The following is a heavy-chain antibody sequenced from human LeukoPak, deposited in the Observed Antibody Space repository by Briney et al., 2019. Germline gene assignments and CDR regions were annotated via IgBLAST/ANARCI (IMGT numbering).Heavy chain of an antibody. Sequence: ASVKVSCKASGGTFSSYAISWVRQAPGQGLEWMGRIIPILGIANYAQKFQGRATITADKSTSTAYMELSSLRSEDTAVYYCARDLGYSSMIPFDYWGQGTLVTVSS. CDR3: ARDLGYSSMIPFDY. D-gene: IGHD6-19*01. J-gene: IGHJ4*02. CDR2: IIPILGIA. CDR1: GGTFSSYA. V-gene: IGHV1-69*04.